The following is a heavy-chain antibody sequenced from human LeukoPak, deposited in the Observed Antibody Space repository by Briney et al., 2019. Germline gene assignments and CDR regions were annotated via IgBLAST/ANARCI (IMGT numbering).Heavy chain of an antibody. D-gene: IGHD1-26*01. CDR1: GFTFGSYA. V-gene: IGHV3-23*01. J-gene: IGHJ4*02. CDR2: ITDSGGDT. CDR3: AKGSSPSRPYYFDY. Sequence: GGSLRLSXAASGFTFGSYAMSWVRQAPGKGLEWVSAITDSGGDTYYADSVKGRFTISRDNSKNTLYLQMNSLRAEDTAVYYCAKGSSPSRPYYFDYWGQGTLVTVSS.